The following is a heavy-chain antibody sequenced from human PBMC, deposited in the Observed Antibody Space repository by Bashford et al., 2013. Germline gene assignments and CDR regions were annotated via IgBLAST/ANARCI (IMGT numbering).Heavy chain of an antibody. J-gene: IGHJ3*02. CDR3: ATDRRSSGYYFDAFDI. CDR2: FDPEDGET. Sequence: ASVKVSCKASGYTFSDYYLHWVRQAPGKGLEWMGGFDPEDGETIYAQKFQGRVTMTEDTSTDTAYMELSSLRSEDTAVYYCATDRRSSGYYFDAFDIWGQGTMVTVSS. D-gene: IGHD3-22*01. V-gene: IGHV1-24*01. CDR1: GYTFSDYY.